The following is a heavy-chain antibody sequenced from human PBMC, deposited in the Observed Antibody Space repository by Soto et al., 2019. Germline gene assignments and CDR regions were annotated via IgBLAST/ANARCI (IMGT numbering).Heavy chain of an antibody. J-gene: IGHJ4*02. CDR1: GFTFSSYA. CDR2: ISGSGGST. D-gene: IGHD3-16*02. Sequence: GGSLRLSCAASGFTFSSYAMSWVRQAPGKGLEWVSAISGSGGSTYYADSVKGRFTISRDNSKNTLYLQMNSLRAEDTAVYYCANLHDYIWGSYRSYFDYWGQGTLVTVSS. CDR3: ANLHDYIWGSYRSYFDY. V-gene: IGHV3-23*01.